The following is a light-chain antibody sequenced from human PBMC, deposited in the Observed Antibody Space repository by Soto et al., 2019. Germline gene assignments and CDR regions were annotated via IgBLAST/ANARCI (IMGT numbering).Light chain of an antibody. CDR1: QTVSITY. V-gene: IGKV3-20*01. Sequence: VLTQSPGTLSLSPGESATLSCRASQTVSITYLTWYQQKPGQAPRLLIYGASSRATGIPDRFSGSGSGTDFTLTISRLEPEDFAVYYCQQYGSSPHTFGQGTKVDIK. CDR2: GAS. CDR3: QQYGSSPHT. J-gene: IGKJ1*01.